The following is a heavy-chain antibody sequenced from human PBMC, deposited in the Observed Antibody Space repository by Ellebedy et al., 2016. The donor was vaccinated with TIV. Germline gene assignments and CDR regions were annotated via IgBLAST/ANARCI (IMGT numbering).Heavy chain of an antibody. V-gene: IGHV3-23*01. D-gene: IGHD1-26*01. Sequence: GESLKISXAASGFTFSSYAMSWVRQAPGKGLEWVSAISGSGGSTYYADSVKGRFTISRDNSKNTLYLQMNSLKTEDTAVYYCTTVALVGATPYFDYWGQGTLVTVSS. CDR3: TTVALVGATPYFDY. CDR1: GFTFSSYA. CDR2: ISGSGGST. J-gene: IGHJ4*02.